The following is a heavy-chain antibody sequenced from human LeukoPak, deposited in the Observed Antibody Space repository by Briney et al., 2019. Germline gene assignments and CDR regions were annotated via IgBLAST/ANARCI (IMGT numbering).Heavy chain of an antibody. CDR3: ARLHDYGDYMGGFYFDY. Sequence: SETLSLTCTVSGGSISSHYWSWIRQPPGKGLEWIGYIYYSGSTNYNPSLKSRVTISVDTSRNQFSLKLSSVTAADTAVYYCARLHDYGDYMGGFYFDYWGQGTLVTVSS. J-gene: IGHJ4*02. CDR1: GGSISSHY. V-gene: IGHV4-59*11. CDR2: IYYSGST. D-gene: IGHD4-17*01.